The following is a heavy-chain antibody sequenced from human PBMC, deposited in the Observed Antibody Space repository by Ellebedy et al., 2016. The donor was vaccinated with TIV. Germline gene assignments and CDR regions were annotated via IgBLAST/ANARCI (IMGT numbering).Heavy chain of an antibody. J-gene: IGHJ3*01. V-gene: IGHV3-33*01. CDR2: IWSDGSSK. Sequence: GESLKISCAASGFPFSTYVMHWVRQAPGKGLEWAAVIWSDGSSKYYADSVKGRFTISGDSSKNTVYLQMTSLRADDTAVYYRARGGYCSSTSCAPADAFDVWGPGTEVTISS. D-gene: IGHD2-2*01. CDR1: GFPFSTYV. CDR3: ARGGYCSSTSCAPADAFDV.